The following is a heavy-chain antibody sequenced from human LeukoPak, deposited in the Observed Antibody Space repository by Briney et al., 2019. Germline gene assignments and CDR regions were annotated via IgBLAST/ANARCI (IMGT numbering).Heavy chain of an antibody. Sequence: GRSLRLSCAASGFTFDDYAMHWVRQAPGKGLEWVSGISWNSGSIGYADSVKGRFTISRDNAKNSLYLQMNSLRAEDTAVYYCARTRSHQGAARTNWFDPWGQGTLVTVSS. CDR2: ISWNSGSI. D-gene: IGHD6-6*01. J-gene: IGHJ5*02. CDR3: ARTRSHQGAARTNWFDP. CDR1: GFTFDDYA. V-gene: IGHV3-9*01.